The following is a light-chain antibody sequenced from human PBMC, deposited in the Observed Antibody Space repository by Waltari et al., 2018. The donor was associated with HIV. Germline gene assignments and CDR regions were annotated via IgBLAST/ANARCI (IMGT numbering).Light chain of an antibody. J-gene: IGLJ3*02. V-gene: IGLV8-61*01. Sequence: QTVVTQGPSFSVSPGGTVTLTCGLSSGSVSTSYYPSWYQQTPGQAPRTLIYSTNTRSSGVPDRVSGSSLGNKAALTIAGAQADDESDYYCVLYMGSGISVFGGGTKLTVL. CDR3: VLYMGSGISV. CDR2: STN. CDR1: SGSVSTSYY.